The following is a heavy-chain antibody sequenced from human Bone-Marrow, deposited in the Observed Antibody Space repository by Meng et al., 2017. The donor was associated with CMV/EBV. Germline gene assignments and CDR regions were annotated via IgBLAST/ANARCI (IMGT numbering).Heavy chain of an antibody. J-gene: IGHJ4*02. CDR3: ARGILLAGKGAFDY. V-gene: IGHV1-2*02. D-gene: IGHD6-19*01. Sequence: KAAGYTFNVYYIHWMRQAPGQGFEWMGWINPNSGGTNYAQKFQGRVTMTRDTSINTAYMEVSRLKSDDTAVYYCARGILLAGKGAFDYWGQGSLVTVSS. CDR1: GYTFNVYY. CDR2: INPNSGGT.